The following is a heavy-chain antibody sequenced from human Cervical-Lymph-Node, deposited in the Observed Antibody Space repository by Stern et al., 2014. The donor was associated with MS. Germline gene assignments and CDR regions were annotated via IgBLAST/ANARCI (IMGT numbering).Heavy chain of an antibody. V-gene: IGHV3-74*02. D-gene: IGHD6-19*01. CDR1: GFTFSNYW. Sequence: EVQLVESGGGLVQPGGSLRLSCAASGFTFSNYWMHWVRQAPGQGLVWVSRINSDGSSTSYADSVKGRFTFSRDNAKNTLYLQMNSLRAEDTAVYYCARGWAVAVSIDYWGQGTLVTVSS. CDR3: ARGWAVAVSIDY. CDR2: INSDGSST. J-gene: IGHJ4*02.